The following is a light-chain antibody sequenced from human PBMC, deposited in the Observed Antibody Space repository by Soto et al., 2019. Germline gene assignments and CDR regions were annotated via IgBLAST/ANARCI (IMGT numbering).Light chain of an antibody. CDR3: QVWDSSSDHAV. CDR2: YDT. CDR1: NIGSKS. Sequence: SYELTQPPSVSVAPEKTARITCGGNNIGSKSVQWYQQKPGLAPALVIYYDTNRHSGIPERFSGSNSGNTATLTITRVEAGDEADYYCQVWDSSSDHAVFGGGTKLTVL. J-gene: IGLJ3*02. V-gene: IGLV3-21*04.